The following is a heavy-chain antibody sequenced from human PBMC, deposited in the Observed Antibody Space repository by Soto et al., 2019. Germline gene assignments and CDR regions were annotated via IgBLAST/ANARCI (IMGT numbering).Heavy chain of an antibody. J-gene: IGHJ5*02. CDR1: GYTFTSYA. D-gene: IGHD2-2*01. Sequence: QVQLVQSGAEVKKPGASVKVSCKASGYTFTSYAMHWVRQAPGQRLEWMGWINGGNGNTKYSQKFQGRVTITRDTSASTAYMELSSLRSEDTAVYYCAREKGCSSTSCYSPQGGWFDPWGQGTLVTVSS. CDR2: INGGNGNT. CDR3: AREKGCSSTSCYSPQGGWFDP. V-gene: IGHV1-3*01.